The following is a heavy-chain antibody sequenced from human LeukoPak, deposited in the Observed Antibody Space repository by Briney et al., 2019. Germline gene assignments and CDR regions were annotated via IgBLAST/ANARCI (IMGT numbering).Heavy chain of an antibody. CDR3: ARHYAVPTTKYFDL. J-gene: IGHJ2*01. V-gene: IGHV4-59*08. CDR2: IHYSGIT. D-gene: IGHD1-26*01. Sequence: PSETLSLTCTVSGXSISSYSWSWIRQPPGKGLEWIGYIHYSGITNYNPSLKSRVTISVDTSKNQFSLNLSSVTAADTAVYYCARHYAVPTTKYFDLWGRGTLVTVSS. CDR1: GXSISSYS.